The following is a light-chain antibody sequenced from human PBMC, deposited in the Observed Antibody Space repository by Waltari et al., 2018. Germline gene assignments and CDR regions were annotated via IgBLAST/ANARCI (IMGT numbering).Light chain of an antibody. V-gene: IGKV4-1*01. Sequence: DIVMTQSPASLLVSLGERATSSCNSSQSILYTSNDKNYLAWYQQKAGQPPRLLVHWASIRESGVPDRFRGSGSGTDFTLTISNLQPEDVAFYWCQQYFNSPIAFGQGTRLEIK. CDR1: QSILYTSNDKNY. CDR2: WAS. CDR3: QQYFNSPIA. J-gene: IGKJ5*01.